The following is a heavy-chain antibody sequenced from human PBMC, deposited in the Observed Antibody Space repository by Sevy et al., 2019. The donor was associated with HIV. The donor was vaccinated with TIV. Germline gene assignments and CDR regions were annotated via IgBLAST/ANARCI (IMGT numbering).Heavy chain of an antibody. CDR3: ARLPCYDSGVVPYYFDY. V-gene: IGHV4-39*01. CDR1: GGSISSSSYY. Sequence: SETLSLTCTVSGGSISSSSYYWGWIRQPPGKGLEWIGSIYYSGRTYYNPSLKSRVTISVDTSKNQFSLKLSSVTAADTAVYYCARLPCYDSGVVPYYFDYWGQGTLVTVSS. D-gene: IGHD3-22*01. J-gene: IGHJ4*02. CDR2: IYYSGRT.